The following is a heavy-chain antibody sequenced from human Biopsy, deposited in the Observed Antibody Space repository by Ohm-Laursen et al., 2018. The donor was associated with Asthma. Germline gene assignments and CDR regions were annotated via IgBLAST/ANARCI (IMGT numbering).Heavy chain of an antibody. V-gene: IGHV3-21*01. CDR2: ISSLSRYI. CDR1: GFDLRDYT. J-gene: IGHJ4*02. CDR3: SRDFTIGSGSPFHF. D-gene: IGHD3-10*01. Sequence: GSLRLSCAASGFDLRDYTMNWVRQAPGKGLERVASISSLSRYIYHATSLRGRFTISRDNAKRSLYLQMDSLRGDDTAVYYCSRDFTIGSGSPFHFWGRGTLVTVSS.